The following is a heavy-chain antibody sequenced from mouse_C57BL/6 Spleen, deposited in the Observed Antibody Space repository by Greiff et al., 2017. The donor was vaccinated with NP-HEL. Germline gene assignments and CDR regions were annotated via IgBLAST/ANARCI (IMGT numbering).Heavy chain of an antibody. CDR2: IHPNSGST. CDR3: ARSITTVVATEGYYFDY. Sequence: QVQLQQPGAELVKPGASVKLSCKASGYTFTSYWMHRVKQRPGQGLEWIGMIHPNSGSTNYNEKFKSKATLTVDKSSSTAYMQLSSLTSEDSAVYYCARSITTVVATEGYYFDYWGQGTTLTVSS. CDR1: GYTFTSYW. V-gene: IGHV1-64*01. J-gene: IGHJ2*01. D-gene: IGHD1-1*01.